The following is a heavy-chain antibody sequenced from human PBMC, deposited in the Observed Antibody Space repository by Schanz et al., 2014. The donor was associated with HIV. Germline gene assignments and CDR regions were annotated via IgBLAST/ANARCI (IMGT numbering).Heavy chain of an antibody. J-gene: IGHJ3*02. CDR2: MSWNRRRI. Sequence: EVQLMESGGGLVQPGRSLRLSCAASGFTLEDYAMHWVRQAPGKGLEWVSGMSWNRRRIGYGDAVKGRFTISRDNSKNTLYLQMNSLRAEDTAVYYCAKEATVVTLAFDIWGQGTMVTVSS. CDR3: AKEATVVTLAFDI. D-gene: IGHD4-17*01. CDR1: GFTLEDYA. V-gene: IGHV3-9*01.